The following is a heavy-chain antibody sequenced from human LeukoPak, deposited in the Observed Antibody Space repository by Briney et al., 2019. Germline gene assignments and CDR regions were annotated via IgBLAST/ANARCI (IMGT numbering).Heavy chain of an antibody. CDR3: ARDNSVGDYAWWFDP. CDR2: INPSGGGT. D-gene: IGHD1-26*01. Sequence: ASVKVSCKASGYTFSSYYMHWVRQAPGQGLEWMGIINPSGGGTTYAQKFQGRVTMTRDMSTSTAYMELRSLRSDDTAVYYCARDNSVGDYAWWFDPWGQGTLVTVSS. CDR1: GYTFSSYY. J-gene: IGHJ5*02. V-gene: IGHV1-46*01.